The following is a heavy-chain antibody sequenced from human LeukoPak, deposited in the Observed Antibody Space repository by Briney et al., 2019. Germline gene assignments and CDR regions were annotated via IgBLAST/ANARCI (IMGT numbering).Heavy chain of an antibody. J-gene: IGHJ4*02. Sequence: SETLSLTCTVSGGSISGSDYYWGWIRQPPGKGLEWIGRIYTSGSTNYNPSLKSRVTISVDTSKNQFSLKLSSVTAADTAVYYCARHRKVTTPFDYWGQGTLVTVSS. V-gene: IGHV4-39*01. CDR2: IYTSGST. CDR3: ARHRKVTTPFDY. D-gene: IGHD4-17*01. CDR1: GGSISGSDYY.